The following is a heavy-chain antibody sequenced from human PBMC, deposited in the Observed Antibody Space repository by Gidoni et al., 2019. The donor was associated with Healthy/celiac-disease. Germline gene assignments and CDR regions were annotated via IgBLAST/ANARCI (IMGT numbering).Heavy chain of an antibody. CDR1: GFTFSSYA. D-gene: IGHD6-13*01. CDR3: AKDWASSWKLYYFDY. CDR2: ISGSGGST. V-gene: IGHV3-23*01. Sequence: EVQLLESGGGLVPPGGSLRLSCAASGFTFSSYALRWVRQAPGKGLEWVSAISGSGGSTYYADAVKGRFTISRDNSQNTLYLQMNSLRAEDTAGYYCAKDWASSWKLYYFDYWGQGTLVTVSS. J-gene: IGHJ4*02.